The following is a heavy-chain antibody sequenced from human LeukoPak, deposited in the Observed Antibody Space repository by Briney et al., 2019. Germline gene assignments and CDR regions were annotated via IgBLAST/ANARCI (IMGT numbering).Heavy chain of an antibody. Sequence: GGSLRLSCAASGFPFSSYAMNWVRQAPGKGLEWVSAISGSGGGTYYADSVKGRFTISRDNFQNTLYLQMNSLRAEDTAIYYCARDSSGYAEFDYWGQGILVTVSS. CDR1: GFPFSSYA. V-gene: IGHV3-23*01. CDR3: ARDSSGYAEFDY. D-gene: IGHD3-22*01. CDR2: ISGSGGGT. J-gene: IGHJ4*02.